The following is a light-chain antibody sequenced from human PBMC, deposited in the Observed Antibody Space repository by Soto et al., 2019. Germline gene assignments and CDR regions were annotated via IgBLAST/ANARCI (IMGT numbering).Light chain of an antibody. CDR3: CSYAGSSTLRVV. J-gene: IGLJ2*01. CDR2: EGS. V-gene: IGLV2-23*01. Sequence: QSALTQPASVSGSPGQSITISCTGTSSDVGSYNLVSWYQQHPGKAPKLMIYEGSKRPSGVSNRFSGSKSGNTASLTISGLQAEDEADYYCCSYAGSSTLRVVFGGGTKLTAL. CDR1: SSDVGSYNL.